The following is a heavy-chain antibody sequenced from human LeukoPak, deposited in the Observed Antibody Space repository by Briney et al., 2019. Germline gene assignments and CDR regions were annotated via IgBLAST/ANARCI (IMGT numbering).Heavy chain of an antibody. J-gene: IGHJ4*02. CDR3: AGLTTVVKAGFDY. Sequence: GGSLRLSCAASGFNFNIYEMNWVRQAPGKGLEWISYISSSGSIILYADSVKGRFTISRDNAKNSLYLQMNSLRAEDTAVYYCAGLTTVVKAGFDYWGQGTLVTVSS. CDR1: GFNFNIYE. V-gene: IGHV3-48*03. D-gene: IGHD4-23*01. CDR2: ISSSGSII.